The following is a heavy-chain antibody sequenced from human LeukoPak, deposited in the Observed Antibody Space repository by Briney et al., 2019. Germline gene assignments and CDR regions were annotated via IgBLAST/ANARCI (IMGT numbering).Heavy chain of an antibody. CDR2: ISWNSGSI. CDR3: AKSDSSGYWYYFDY. Sequence: GGSLRLSCAASGFTFDDCAMHWVRQAPGKGLEWVSGISWNSGSIGYADSVKGRFTISRDNAKNSLYLQMNSLRAEDTALYYCAKSDSSGYWYYFDYWGQGTLVTVSS. V-gene: IGHV3-9*01. CDR1: GFTFDDCA. D-gene: IGHD3-22*01. J-gene: IGHJ4*02.